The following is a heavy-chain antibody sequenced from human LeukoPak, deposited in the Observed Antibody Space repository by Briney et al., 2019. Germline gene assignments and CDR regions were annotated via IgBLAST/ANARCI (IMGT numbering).Heavy chain of an antibody. V-gene: IGHV4-30-4*08. CDR1: GGSISSGDYC. CDR3: ARSFRSSWDHDAFDI. J-gene: IGHJ3*02. CDR2: IYYSGST. Sequence: PSETLSLACTVSGGSISSGDYCWSWIRQPPGKGLEWIGYIYYSGSTYYNPSLKSRVTISVDTSKNQFSLKLSSVTAADTAVYYCARSFRSSWDHDAFDIWGQGTMVTVSS. D-gene: IGHD6-13*01.